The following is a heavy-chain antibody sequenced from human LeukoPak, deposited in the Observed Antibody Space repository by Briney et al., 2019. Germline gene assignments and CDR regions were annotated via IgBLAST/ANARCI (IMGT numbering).Heavy chain of an antibody. CDR3: ARLPTSTSGYYYYYMDV. V-gene: IGHV4-59*01. CDR2: IYYSGST. J-gene: IGHJ6*03. Sequence: SETLSLTCTVSGGSISSYYWSWLRQPPGKGLEWLGYIYYSGSTNYNPSLKSRVTISVDTSKNQFSLKLSSVTAADTAVYYCARLPTSTSGYYYYYMDVWGKGTTVTVSS. D-gene: IGHD5/OR15-5a*01. CDR1: GGSISSYY.